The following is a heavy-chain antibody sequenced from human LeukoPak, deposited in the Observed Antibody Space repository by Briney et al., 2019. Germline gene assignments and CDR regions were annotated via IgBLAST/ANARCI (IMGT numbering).Heavy chain of an antibody. J-gene: IGHJ5*02. CDR2: IPSDGSKQ. CDR3: ASDIPGGFDP. D-gene: IGHD3-9*01. CDR1: RFTFSNYG. V-gene: IGHV3-30*02. Sequence: GVSLRLSCAAPRFTFSNYGGHWVRQAPGKGLEWVAFIPSDGSKQYYGDSVKGRFTISRDNSKNTLHLQMNSLRPEDTAMYYCASDIPGGFDPWGQGTLVTVSS.